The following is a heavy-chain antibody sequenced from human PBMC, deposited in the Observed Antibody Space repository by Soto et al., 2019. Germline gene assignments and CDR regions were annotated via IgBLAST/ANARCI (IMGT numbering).Heavy chain of an antibody. Sequence: SETLSLTCTVSGGSISSDGYYWSWIRQHPGKGLEWIGYIYYSGTTYYSPSLKSRVTISIDTSKKQFSLKLSSVTAADTAVYYCARDYSASAFDIRGKWRTVTVSS. D-gene: IGHD4-4*01. CDR3: ARDYSASAFDI. CDR2: IYYSGTT. J-gene: IGHJ3*02. CDR1: GGSISSDGYY. V-gene: IGHV4-31*03.